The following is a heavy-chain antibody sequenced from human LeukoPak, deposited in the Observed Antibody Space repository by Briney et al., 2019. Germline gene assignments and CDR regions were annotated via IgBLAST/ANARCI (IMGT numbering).Heavy chain of an antibody. V-gene: IGHV3-30-3*01. D-gene: IGHD1-26*01. CDR1: GSTFSSYA. J-gene: IGHJ4*02. Sequence: GGSLRLSCAASGSTFSSYAMHWVRQAPGKGLEWVAVISYDGSNKYYADSVKGRFTISRDNSKNTLYLQMNSLRAEDTAVYYCARATRGSFDYWGQGTLVTVSS. CDR2: ISYDGSNK. CDR3: ARATRGSFDY.